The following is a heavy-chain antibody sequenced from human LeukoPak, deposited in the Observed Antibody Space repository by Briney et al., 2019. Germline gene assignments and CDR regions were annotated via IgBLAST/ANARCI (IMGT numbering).Heavy chain of an antibody. CDR2: IRYDGSNK. J-gene: IGHJ4*02. D-gene: IGHD3/OR15-3a*01. Sequence: WGSLRLSCAASGFTFSSYGMHRVCQAPGKGLEWVAFIRYDGSNKYYADSVKGRFTISRDNSKNTLYLQMNSLRAEDTAVYYCAKDLRGLGGYWGQGTLVTVSS. V-gene: IGHV3-30*02. CDR3: AKDLRGLGGY. CDR1: GFTFSSYG.